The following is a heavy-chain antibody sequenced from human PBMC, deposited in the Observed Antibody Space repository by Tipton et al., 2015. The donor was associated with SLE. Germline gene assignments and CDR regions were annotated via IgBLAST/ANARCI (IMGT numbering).Heavy chain of an antibody. CDR3: ASGGYGSGSHYLGGWFDP. CDR1: GGTSRDYF. CDR2: VSHRGIT. V-gene: IGHV4-34*01. J-gene: IGHJ5*02. Sequence: TLSLTCAVYGGTSRDYFWSWIRQPPGKGLEWIGEVSHRGITNYNPSLDSRVTISLDRFNNQFTLKMTSVTAADTAVYYCASGGYGSGSHYLGGWFDPWGRGTLVTVSS. D-gene: IGHD3-10*01.